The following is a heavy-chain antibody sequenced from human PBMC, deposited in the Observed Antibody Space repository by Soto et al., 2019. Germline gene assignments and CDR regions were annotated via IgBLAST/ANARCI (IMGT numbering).Heavy chain of an antibody. V-gene: IGHV4-4*07. J-gene: IGHJ5*02. CDR1: GHSISTDY. CDR3: ARDVGGSVVPHWFDP. CDR2: VDASGST. D-gene: IGHD3-22*01. Sequence: QVELQESGPGLVKPSETLSLSCTVSGHSISTDYWTWIRQPAGKRLEWIGRVDASGSTNYNPSLTSRVTMSVDTSKNQFFLKVRSVTAADTALYFCARDVGGSVVPHWFDPWGQGALVTVSS.